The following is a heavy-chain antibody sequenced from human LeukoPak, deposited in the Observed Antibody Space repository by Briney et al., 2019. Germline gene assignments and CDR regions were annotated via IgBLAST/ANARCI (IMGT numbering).Heavy chain of an antibody. CDR1: GYSSTNYG. J-gene: IGHJ4*02. CDR2: IHIYRGNT. CDR3: ARGLHLRFLEWLLGDY. D-gene: IGHD3-3*01. V-gene: IGHV1-18*01. Sequence: GASVKVSCKASGYSSTNYGISWVRQAPGQGLEWMGWIHIYRGNTNYAQKFQGRVTMTTDTSTSTVYMEVRGLRSDDTAMYYCARGLHLRFLEWLLGDYWGQGTLVTVSS.